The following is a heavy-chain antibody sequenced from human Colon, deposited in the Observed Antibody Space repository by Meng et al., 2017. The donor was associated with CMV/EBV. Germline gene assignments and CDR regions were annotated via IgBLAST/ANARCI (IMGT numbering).Heavy chain of an antibody. J-gene: IGHJ4*02. V-gene: IGHV3-30*02. CDR1: GFTFNNYA. Sequence: GGSLRLSCTASGFTFNNYAMSWVRQAPGKGLEWVAFIRYDGSDKYYADSVKGRFTISRDNSKNTLYLQMNSLRAEDTAVYYCAKGGLAVNIRAHFDYWGQGTLVTVSS. D-gene: IGHD3-10*01. CDR2: IRYDGSDK. CDR3: AKGGLAVNIRAHFDY.